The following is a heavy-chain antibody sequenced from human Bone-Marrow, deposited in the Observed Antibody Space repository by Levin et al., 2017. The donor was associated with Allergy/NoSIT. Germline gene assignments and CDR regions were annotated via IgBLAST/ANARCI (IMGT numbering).Heavy chain of an antibody. Sequence: AGGSLRLSCAASGFTFSSYSMNWVRQAPGKGLEWVSSISSSSTYIFYSDSVKGRFTISRDNAKNSLYLQMNSLRAEDTAAYYCAGPRGTTAPYYYVMDVWGQGTTVTVYS. D-gene: IGHD4-11*01. J-gene: IGHJ6*02. CDR3: AGPRGTTAPYYYVMDV. V-gene: IGHV3-21*01. CDR2: ISSSSTYI. CDR1: GFTFSSYS.